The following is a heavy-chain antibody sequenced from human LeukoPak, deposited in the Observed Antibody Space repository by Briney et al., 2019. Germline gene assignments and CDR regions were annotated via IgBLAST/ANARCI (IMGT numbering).Heavy chain of an antibody. Sequence: PSETLSLTCAVSGYSISSGYYWGWIRQPPGKGLEWIGSIYHSGSTYYNPSLKSRVTISVDTSKNQFSLKLSSVTAADTAVYYCARGKSEYYDILTGYSHYFDYWGQGTLVTVSS. CDR1: GYSISSGYY. J-gene: IGHJ4*02. CDR2: IYHSGST. CDR3: ARGKSEYYDILTGYSHYFDY. V-gene: IGHV4-38-2*01. D-gene: IGHD3-9*01.